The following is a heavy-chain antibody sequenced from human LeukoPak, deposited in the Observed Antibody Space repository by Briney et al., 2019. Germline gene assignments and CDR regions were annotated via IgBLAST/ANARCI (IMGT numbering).Heavy chain of an antibody. D-gene: IGHD7-27*01. CDR1: GFTFSNYG. V-gene: IGHV3-30*18. CDR2: ISHDGSNK. CDR3: AKDGGLWVSAHWGDS. Sequence: PGGSLRLSCAAFGFTFSNYGMHWVRQAPGKGLEWVAVISHDGSNKYYADSVKGRFTISRDNSKNTLFLQMNSLRAEDTAVYYCAKDGGLWVSAHWGDSWGRGTLVTVSS. J-gene: IGHJ4*02.